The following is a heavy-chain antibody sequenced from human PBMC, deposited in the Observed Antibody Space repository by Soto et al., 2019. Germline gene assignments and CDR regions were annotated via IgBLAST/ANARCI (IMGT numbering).Heavy chain of an antibody. D-gene: IGHD3-22*01. CDR3: ARDTKMLAPLIYMDH. CDR2: ISSRSSNI. V-gene: IGHV3-21*01. Sequence: GGSQRLSCTASEVTFNICSMNWVRKAPGKGLEWVSSISSRSSNIDYADSVKGRFTISRDNANNSLYLQMNNLSADDTAVYYCARDTKMLAPLIYMDHWRRGNLVTGSS. J-gene: IGHJ4*02. CDR1: EVTFNICS.